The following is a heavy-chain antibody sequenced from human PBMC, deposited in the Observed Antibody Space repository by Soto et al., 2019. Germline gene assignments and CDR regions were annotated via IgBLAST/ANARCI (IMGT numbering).Heavy chain of an antibody. CDR1: GFTLSTYA. CDR2: IIGSGGST. CDR3: AKDHAPLYSDFWSGHPPYGVGV. Sequence: EVQLLESGGGLVQPGGSLRLSCAASGFTLSTYAMSWVRQAPGKGLEWVSVIIGSGGSTFYTDSVKGRFTISRDNSKNTLYLQMNSLRAEDTALYYCAKDHAPLYSDFWSGHPPYGVGVWGQGTTVTVSS. J-gene: IGHJ6*02. V-gene: IGHV3-23*01. D-gene: IGHD3-3*01.